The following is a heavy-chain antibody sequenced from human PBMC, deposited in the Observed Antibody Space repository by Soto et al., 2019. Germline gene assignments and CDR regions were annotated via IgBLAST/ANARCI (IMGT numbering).Heavy chain of an antibody. Sequence: EVPLLESGGGLVQPGGSLRLSCAASGFTFSSYAMSWVRQAPGKGLEWVSAISGSGGSTYYADSVKGRFTISRDNSKNTLYLQMNSLRAEDTAVYYCAKGTLDILTGTSYYYYYYGMDVWGQGTTVTVSS. V-gene: IGHV3-23*01. CDR2: ISGSGGST. J-gene: IGHJ6*02. CDR1: GFTFSSYA. CDR3: AKGTLDILTGTSYYYYYYGMDV. D-gene: IGHD3-9*01.